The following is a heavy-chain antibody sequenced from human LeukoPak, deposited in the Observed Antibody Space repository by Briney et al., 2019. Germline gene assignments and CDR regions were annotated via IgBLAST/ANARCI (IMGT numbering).Heavy chain of an antibody. J-gene: IGHJ6*03. Sequence: GGSLRLSCVASGFTFSSYAMNWVRQAPGKGLEWVSYISSTGSIIYYADSVKGRFTFSRDNAKNSLYLQMNSLRAEDTAVYYCARVEARSYSSGWYSPYYYYMDVWGKGTTVTVSS. V-gene: IGHV3-48*03. CDR1: GFTFSSYA. CDR3: ARVEARSYSSGWYSPYYYYMDV. CDR2: ISSTGSII. D-gene: IGHD6-19*01.